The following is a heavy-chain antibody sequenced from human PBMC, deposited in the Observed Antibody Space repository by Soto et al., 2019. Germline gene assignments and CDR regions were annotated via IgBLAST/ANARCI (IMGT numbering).Heavy chain of an antibody. CDR1: GYTFTSYG. D-gene: IGHD1-26*01. V-gene: IGHV1-18*01. CDR3: ARKSQRVGAPPFDY. Sequence: ASVKVSCKASGYTFTSYGISWVRQAPGQGLEWMGWISAYNGNTNYAQKLQGRVTMTTDTSTSTAYMELRSLRSDDTAVYYCARKSQRVGAPPFDYWGQGTLVTVSS. J-gene: IGHJ4*02. CDR2: ISAYNGNT.